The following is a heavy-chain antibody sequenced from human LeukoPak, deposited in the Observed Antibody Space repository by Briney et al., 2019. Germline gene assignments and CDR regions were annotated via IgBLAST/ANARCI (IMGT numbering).Heavy chain of an antibody. D-gene: IGHD3-3*01. CDR2: ISYGGSNK. J-gene: IGHJ4*02. CDR1: GFTFSRYA. CDR3: ARDRAWNYFDY. V-gene: IGHV3-30-3*01. Sequence: PGGSLRLSCAASGFTFSRYAMHWVRQAPGKGLEWVAVISYGGSNKYYADSVKGRSTISRDNSKNTLYLQMNSLRGEDTAVYYCARDRAWNYFDYWGQGTLVTVSS.